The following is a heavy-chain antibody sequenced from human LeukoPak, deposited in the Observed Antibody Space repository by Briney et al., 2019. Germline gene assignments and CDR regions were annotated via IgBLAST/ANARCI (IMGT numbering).Heavy chain of an antibody. Sequence: ASVKVSCKASGYTFSSYGISWVRQAPGQGLEWMGWISAYNGNTNFAQKLQGRVTMTTDTSTSTAYMELRSLTSDDTAVYYCARTFGITMVRGVSYNWFDPWGQGTLVTVSS. CDR2: ISAYNGNT. CDR3: ARTFGITMVRGVSYNWFDP. J-gene: IGHJ5*02. V-gene: IGHV1-18*01. D-gene: IGHD3-10*01. CDR1: GYTFSSYG.